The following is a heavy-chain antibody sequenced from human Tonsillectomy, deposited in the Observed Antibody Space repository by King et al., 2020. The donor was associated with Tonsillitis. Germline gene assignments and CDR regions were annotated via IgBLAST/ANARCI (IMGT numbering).Heavy chain of an antibody. Sequence: LQLQESGPGLVKPSETLSLTCTVSGDSLRSSSYFWGWIRQPPGKGLEWVGSVDFGGHPYYNPSLNSRVTVFVDTSNTQFSLRLDSVTAADTAVYYCASLTRSPSRWFRDSWGQGILVIVSS. CDR3: ASLTRSPSRWFRDS. CDR2: VDFGGHP. D-gene: IGHD6-13*01. CDR1: GDSLRSSSYF. V-gene: IGHV4-39*01. J-gene: IGHJ4*02.